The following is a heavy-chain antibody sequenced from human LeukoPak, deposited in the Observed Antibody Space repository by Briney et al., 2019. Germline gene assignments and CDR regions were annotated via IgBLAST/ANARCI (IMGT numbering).Heavy chain of an antibody. V-gene: IGHV1-18*01. CDR3: ARRPGKNYYDPNGYGDF. D-gene: IGHD3-22*01. J-gene: IGHJ4*02. Sequence: ASVKVSCKASGYTFTNYGISWVRQAPGQGLEWMGWVSAYHGDTNFAQNLQGRVSMTTDTSTSTAYMELRSLRSDDTAVYFCARRPGKNYYDPNGYGDFWGQGTLVTVSS. CDR2: VSAYHGDT. CDR1: GYTFTNYG.